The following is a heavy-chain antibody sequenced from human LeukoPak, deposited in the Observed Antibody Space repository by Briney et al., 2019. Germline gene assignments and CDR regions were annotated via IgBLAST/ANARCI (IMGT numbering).Heavy chain of an antibody. CDR2: ISSSSSTI. CDR3: ARDAAY. CDR1: GFTFSSYS. Sequence: PGGSLRLSCAASGFTFSSYSMNWVHQAPGKGLEWVSYISSSSSTIYYADSVKGRFTISRDNAKNSLYLQMNSLRAEDTAVYYCARDAAYWGQGTLVTVSS. J-gene: IGHJ4*02. V-gene: IGHV3-48*01.